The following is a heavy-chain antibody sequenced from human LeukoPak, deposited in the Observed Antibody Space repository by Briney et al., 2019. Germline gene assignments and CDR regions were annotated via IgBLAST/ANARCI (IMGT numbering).Heavy chain of an antibody. CDR2: IYPGDSDT. J-gene: IGHJ4*02. CDR1: GYSFTSYL. V-gene: IGHV5-51*01. CDR3: ARPYDFDY. D-gene: IGHD3-22*01. Sequence: GEALKISRKGSGYSFTSYLIGWGRQMPRKSLEWMGIIYPGDSDTRYSPSFQGQVTISADKSISTAYLQWSSLRASDTAMYYCARPYDFDYWGQGTLVTVSS.